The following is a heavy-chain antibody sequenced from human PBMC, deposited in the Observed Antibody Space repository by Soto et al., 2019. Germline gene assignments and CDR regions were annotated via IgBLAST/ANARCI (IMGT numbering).Heavy chain of an antibody. Sequence: QVQLVQSGAEVKKPGASVKVSCKASGYTFSSYGISWVRQAPGQGLEWMGWISTYNGNTRSAQKLTGRATITTDTPTSTGYMELRSLRPDDTAGYYCARGVGWGPLDYWGQGTLVTSSS. CDR3: ARGVGWGPLDY. D-gene: IGHD3-16*01. CDR2: ISTYNGNT. J-gene: IGHJ4*02. V-gene: IGHV1-18*01. CDR1: GYTFSSYG.